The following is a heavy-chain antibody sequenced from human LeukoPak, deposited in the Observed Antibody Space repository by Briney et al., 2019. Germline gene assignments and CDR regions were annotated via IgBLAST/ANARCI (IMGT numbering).Heavy chain of an antibody. CDR2: IKQDGSEK. Sequence: GGSLRLSCAASGFTFSSYWMSWVRQAPGKGLEWVTNIKQDGSEKYYVDSVKGRFTISRDNAKNSLYLQMNSVRAEDTAVYYGARGRKHYYDSSALYYFDYWGQGTLVTVSS. V-gene: IGHV3-7*01. J-gene: IGHJ4*02. D-gene: IGHD3-22*01. CDR1: GFTFSSYW. CDR3: ARGRKHYYDSSALYYFDY.